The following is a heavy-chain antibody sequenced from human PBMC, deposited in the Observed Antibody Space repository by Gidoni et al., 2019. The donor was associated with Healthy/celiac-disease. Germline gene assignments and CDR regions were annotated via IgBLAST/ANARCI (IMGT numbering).Heavy chain of an antibody. Sequence: EVQLLEYGGGLVQPGGSLRLSCAASGFPFSSYAMGWVRQAPGKGLGWVSAISGSGGSTYYADSVKGRFTISRDNSKNTLYLQMNSLRAEDTAVYYCAKGTGIAAAGRAFDIWGQGTMVTVSS. CDR1: GFPFSSYA. D-gene: IGHD6-13*01. CDR2: ISGSGGST. CDR3: AKGTGIAAAGRAFDI. V-gene: IGHV3-23*01. J-gene: IGHJ3*02.